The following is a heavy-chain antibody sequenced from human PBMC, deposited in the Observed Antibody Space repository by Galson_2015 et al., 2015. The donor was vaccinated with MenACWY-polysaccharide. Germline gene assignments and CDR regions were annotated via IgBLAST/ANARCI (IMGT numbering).Heavy chain of an antibody. CDR2: IYYSGST. Sequence: SETLSLTCTVSGGSISSSSYYWGWIRQPPGKGLEWIGSIYYSGSTYYNPSLKSRVTISADTSKNQFSLKLSSVTAADTAVYYCARDLYYYDSSGYHDAFDIWGQGTMVTVSS. CDR1: GGSISSSSYY. CDR3: ARDLYYYDSSGYHDAFDI. V-gene: IGHV4-39*07. J-gene: IGHJ3*02. D-gene: IGHD3-22*01.